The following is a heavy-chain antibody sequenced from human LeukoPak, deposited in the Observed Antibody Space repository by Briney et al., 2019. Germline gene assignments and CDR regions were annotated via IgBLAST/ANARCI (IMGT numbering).Heavy chain of an antibody. CDR1: GFTFDDYT. CDR3: VKESLGGDYYYYMDV. V-gene: IGHV3-43*01. D-gene: IGHD3-16*01. J-gene: IGHJ6*03. CDR2: ISWDGGRT. Sequence: GGSLRLSCAASGFTFDDYTMHWVRQAPGKGLEWVSLISWDGGRTYYADSVRGRFTISRDNSKNSLYLQMNSLRTEDTALYYCVKESLGGDYYYYMDVWGKGTTVTVSS.